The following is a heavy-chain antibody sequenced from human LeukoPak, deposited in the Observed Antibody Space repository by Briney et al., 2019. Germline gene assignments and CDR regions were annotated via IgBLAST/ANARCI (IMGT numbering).Heavy chain of an antibody. CDR3: ARDLEMARPGYFDY. CDR2: ISAYNGNT. V-gene: IGHV1-18*01. CDR1: GYAFSSYG. D-gene: IGHD5-24*01. Sequence: ASVKVSCTASGYAFSSYGVSWVRQAPGQGLEWMGWISAYNGNTKYTQHLQGRVTMTTDISTTTAYMELRSLRFDDTAVYYCARDLEMARPGYFDYWGQGTLVTVSS. J-gene: IGHJ4*02.